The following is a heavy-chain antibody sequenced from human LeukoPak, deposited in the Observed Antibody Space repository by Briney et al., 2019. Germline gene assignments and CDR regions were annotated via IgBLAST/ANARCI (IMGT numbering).Heavy chain of an antibody. J-gene: IGHJ3*02. Sequence: GGSLRLSCAGSGFTSSSYAMTWVRQAPGKGLEWISAISGSAYSTSYADSVKGRFTISRDNSKNTLYLQMNSLRAEDTAIYYCSRHTSGFKLGDPFDIWGQGTMVTVSS. D-gene: IGHD3-22*01. CDR1: GFTSSSYA. V-gene: IGHV3-23*01. CDR2: ISGSAYST. CDR3: SRHTSGFKLGDPFDI.